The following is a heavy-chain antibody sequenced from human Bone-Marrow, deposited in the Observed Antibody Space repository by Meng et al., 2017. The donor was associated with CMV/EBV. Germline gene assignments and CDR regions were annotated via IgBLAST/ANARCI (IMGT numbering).Heavy chain of an antibody. CDR1: GGTFSSYA. CDR2: IIPIFGTA. Sequence: SVKVSCQASGGTFSSYAISWVRQAPGQGLEWMGGIIPIFGTANYAQKLQGRVTMTTDTSTSTAYMELRSLRSDDTAVYYCARDLNHPLIFWGQGTLVTVSS. CDR3: ARDLNHPLIF. J-gene: IGHJ4*02. V-gene: IGHV1-69*05.